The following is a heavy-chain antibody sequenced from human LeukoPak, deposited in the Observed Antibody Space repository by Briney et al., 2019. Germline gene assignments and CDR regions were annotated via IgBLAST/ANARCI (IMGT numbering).Heavy chain of an antibody. CDR2: IYYTGST. CDR3: AREGGDYDILTGLFGYFDY. Sequence: SETLSLTCSVSGASISNYYWSWIRQPPGKGLEWIGYIYYTGSTNYNPSLKSRVTISVDTSENQFSLKLSSVTAADTAVYYCAREGGDYDILTGLFGYFDYWGQGTLVTVSS. D-gene: IGHD3-9*01. V-gene: IGHV4-59*12. J-gene: IGHJ4*02. CDR1: GASISNYY.